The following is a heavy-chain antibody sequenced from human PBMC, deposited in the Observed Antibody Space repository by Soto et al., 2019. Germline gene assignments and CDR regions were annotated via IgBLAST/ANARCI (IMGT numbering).Heavy chain of an antibody. CDR1: GGSISSGDYY. CDR3: AREDKLRYYDFWRGYYSGGMDV. CDR2: IYYSGST. J-gene: IGHJ6*02. V-gene: IGHV4-30-4*01. Sequence: SETLSLTCTVSGGSISSGDYYWSWIRQPPGKGLEWIGYIYYSGSTYYNPSLKSRVTISVDTSKNQFSLKLSSVTAADTAVYYCAREDKLRYYDFWRGYYSGGMDVWGQGTTVTVYS. D-gene: IGHD3-3*01.